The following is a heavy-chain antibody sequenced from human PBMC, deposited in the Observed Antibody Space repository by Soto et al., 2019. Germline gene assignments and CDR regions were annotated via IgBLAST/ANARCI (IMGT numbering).Heavy chain of an antibody. D-gene: IGHD5-12*01. CDR3: ARHGGSVATIHYGMDV. J-gene: IGHJ6*02. Sequence: QLQLQESGTGLVKPLETLSLTCTVSSGSISSSSYYWGWIRQPPGKGLEWIGSIYDSGSTYYNPSLKSRITTSVDTSKNQFSLKLSSVTAADTAVYYCARHGGSVATIHYGMDVWGQGTTVTVSS. CDR1: SGSISSSSYY. CDR2: IYDSGST. V-gene: IGHV4-39*01.